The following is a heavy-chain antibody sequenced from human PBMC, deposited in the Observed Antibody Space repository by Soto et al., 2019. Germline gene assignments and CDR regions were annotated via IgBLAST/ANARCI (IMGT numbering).Heavy chain of an antibody. D-gene: IGHD3-10*01. CDR3: ASVRITMVRGGFRDISSPIDY. CDR2: ISSSSSTI. V-gene: IGHV3-48*01. CDR1: GFTFSSYS. Sequence: GGSLRLSCAASGFTFSSYSMNWVRQAPGKGLEWVSYISSSSSTIYYADSVKGRFTISRDNAKNSLYLQMNSLRAEDTAVYYCASVRITMVRGGFRDISSPIDYWGQGTLVTVSS. J-gene: IGHJ4*02.